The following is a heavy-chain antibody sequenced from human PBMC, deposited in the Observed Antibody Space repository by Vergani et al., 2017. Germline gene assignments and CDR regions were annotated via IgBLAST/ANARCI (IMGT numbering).Heavy chain of an antibody. J-gene: IGHJ5*02. CDR1: GGSISSSSYY. CDR3: ARHNRASGWYKGP. CDR2: IYYSGST. Sequence: QLQLQESGPGLVKPSETLSLTCTVSGGSISSSSYYWGWIRQPPGKGLEWIGSIYYSGSTYYNPSLKSRVTISVDTSKNQFSLKLSSVTAADTAVYYCARHNRASGWYKGPWGQGTLVTVSS. D-gene: IGHD6-19*01. V-gene: IGHV4-39*01.